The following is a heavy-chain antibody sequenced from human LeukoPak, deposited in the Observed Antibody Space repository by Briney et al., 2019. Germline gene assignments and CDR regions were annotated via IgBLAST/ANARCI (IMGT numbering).Heavy chain of an antibody. J-gene: IGHJ4*02. D-gene: IGHD4/OR15-4a*01. CDR1: GGSFSGYY. CDR2: INHSGRA. Sequence: SETLSLTCAVYGGSFSGYYWSWIRQPPGRGLEWIGEINHSGRANYNPSLKSRVTISVDTSKNQFSLKLSSVTAADTAVYYCARQNYGAAPLRYWGQGTLVTVSS. CDR3: ARQNYGAAPLRY. V-gene: IGHV4-34*01.